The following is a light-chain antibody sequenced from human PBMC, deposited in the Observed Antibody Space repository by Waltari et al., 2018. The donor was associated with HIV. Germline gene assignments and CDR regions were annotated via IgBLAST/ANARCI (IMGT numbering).Light chain of an antibody. CDR3: QVRDSSGDHPRV. V-gene: IGLV3-21*02. Sequence: SYVLTQPPSVSVAPGQTARITCGRNIIASQTVHWYQQKPGQAPILVVYDDRDRPSGIPERFSGSNSGNTATLTLSRVEAGDEADYYCQVRDSSGDHPRVFGGGTKLTVL. J-gene: IGLJ3*02. CDR2: DDR. CDR1: IIASQT.